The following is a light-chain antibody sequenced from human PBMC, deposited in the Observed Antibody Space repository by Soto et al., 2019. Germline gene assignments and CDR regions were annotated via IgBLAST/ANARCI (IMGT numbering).Light chain of an antibody. CDR3: CSYAGSSNVV. V-gene: IGLV2-23*01. J-gene: IGLJ2*01. Sequence: QSVLTQPASVSGSPGQSITISCTGTNSDVGSYNLVSWYQQHPGKAPKLIIYEGSKRPSGVSNRFSGSKSGNTASLTISGLQAEDEADYYCCSYAGSSNVVFGGGTQLTVL. CDR2: EGS. CDR1: NSDVGSYNL.